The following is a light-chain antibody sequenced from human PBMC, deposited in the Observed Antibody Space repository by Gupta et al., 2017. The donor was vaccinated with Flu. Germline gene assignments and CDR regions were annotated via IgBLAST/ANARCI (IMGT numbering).Light chain of an antibody. V-gene: IGLV2-14*01. CDR1: SSDVGNYNY. CDR3: YSNASTSTFV. J-gene: IGLJ2*01. Sequence: QSALTQPASVSGSPGQSINISCTGTSSDVGNYNYVSWYQQHPGTHLKLFVFEINHRPAAASSRFSDSESATTASITISRPEEEADDYYYSYSNASTSTFVFGGGTRLTVL. CDR2: EIN.